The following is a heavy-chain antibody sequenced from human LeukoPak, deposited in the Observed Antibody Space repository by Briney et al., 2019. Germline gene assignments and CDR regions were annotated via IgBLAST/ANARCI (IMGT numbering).Heavy chain of an antibody. J-gene: IGHJ4*02. D-gene: IGHD5-12*01. CDR3: ATLLPRGIVATIGGDY. CDR2: IYSGGTT. CDR1: GFTVSTNC. V-gene: IGHV3-53*04. Sequence: GGSLRLSCAASGFTVSTNCMTWVRQAPGKGLEWVSTIYSGGTTYYADSVMGRFTISRHNSRNTLYLQMNSLRAEDTAVYYCATLLPRGIVATIGGDYWDQGTLVTVSS.